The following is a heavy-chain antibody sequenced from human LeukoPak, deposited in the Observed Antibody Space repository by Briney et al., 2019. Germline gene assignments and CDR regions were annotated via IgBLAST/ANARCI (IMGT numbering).Heavy chain of an antibody. CDR2: IRYDGSNK. D-gene: IGHD1-26*01. CDR1: GFTFSSYG. Sequence: PGGSLRLSCAASGFTFSSYGMHWVRQAPGKRLEWLAFIRYDGSNKYYADSVKGRFTISRDNSKNTLYLQMNRLKTEDTAVYYCTTEGVGATRYYYYYYMDVWGKGTTVTISS. V-gene: IGHV3-30*02. J-gene: IGHJ6*03. CDR3: TTEGVGATRYYYYYYMDV.